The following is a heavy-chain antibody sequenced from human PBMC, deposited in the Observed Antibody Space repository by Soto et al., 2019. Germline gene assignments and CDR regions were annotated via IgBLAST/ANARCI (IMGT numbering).Heavy chain of an antibody. D-gene: IGHD3-9*01. CDR2: IVVGSGNT. V-gene: IGHV1-58*02. J-gene: IGHJ5*02. Sequence: SVKVSCKASGGTFSSYAISWVRQARGQRLEWIGKIVVGSGNTNYAQKFQERATITRDMSTSTAYMELSSLRSEDTAFYYCAAFDPGPMGFDPWGQGTLVTVSS. CDR3: AAFDPGPMGFDP. CDR1: GGTFSSYA.